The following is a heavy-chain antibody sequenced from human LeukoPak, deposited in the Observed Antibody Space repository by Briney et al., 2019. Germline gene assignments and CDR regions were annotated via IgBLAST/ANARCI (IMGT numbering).Heavy chain of an antibody. Sequence: ASVKVSCKASGGTFTSYAISWVRQAPGQGLEWMGVIIPIFGTANYAQKFQGRVTITTGESTSTAYMELSSLRSEDTAVYYCAGYGPPLDYYFDYWGQGTLVTVSS. CDR3: AGYGPPLDYYFDY. D-gene: IGHD3-10*01. CDR1: GGTFTSYA. J-gene: IGHJ4*02. CDR2: IIPIFGTA. V-gene: IGHV1-69*05.